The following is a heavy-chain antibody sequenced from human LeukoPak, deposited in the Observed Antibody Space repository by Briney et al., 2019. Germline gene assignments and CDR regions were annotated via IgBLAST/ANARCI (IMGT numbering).Heavy chain of an antibody. CDR3: AREEKVYYGSGSYYNPSWFDP. D-gene: IGHD3-10*01. J-gene: IGHJ5*02. CDR2: ISAHNGNT. Sequence: GASVKVSCKASGYTFTNYGISWVRQAPGQGLEWMGWISAHNGNTDYAQKFQGRVTMTTDTSTSTAYMELRSLRSDDTAVYYCAREEKVYYGSGSYYNPSWFDPWGQGTLVTVSS. V-gene: IGHV1-18*01. CDR1: GYTFTNYG.